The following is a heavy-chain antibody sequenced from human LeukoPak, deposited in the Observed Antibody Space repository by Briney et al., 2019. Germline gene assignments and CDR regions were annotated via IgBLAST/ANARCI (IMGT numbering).Heavy chain of an antibody. J-gene: IGHJ4*02. CDR3: AKDIGPRTTAFDY. D-gene: IGHD1-14*01. Sequence: GGSLRLSCAASGFTFSSYSMNWVRQAPGKGLEWVSGISWNSGSIGYADSVKGRFTISRDNAKNSLYLQMNRLRAEDTALYYCAKDIGPRTTAFDYWGQGTLVTVSS. CDR1: GFTFSSYS. V-gene: IGHV3-9*01. CDR2: ISWNSGSI.